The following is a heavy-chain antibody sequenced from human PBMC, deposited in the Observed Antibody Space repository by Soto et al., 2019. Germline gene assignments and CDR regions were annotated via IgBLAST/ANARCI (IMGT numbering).Heavy chain of an antibody. CDR3: ATGYSSGLGVY. CDR1: GFTFSSYW. Sequence: GGSLRLSCAASGFTFSSYWMYWVRQPPGKGLVWVSRIDTDGSSTSYADSVKGRFTISRDNAKNTLYLQMNGLGAEDTAVYYCATGYSSGLGVYWGQGTLVTVSS. CDR2: IDTDGSST. J-gene: IGHJ4*02. D-gene: IGHD6-19*01. V-gene: IGHV3-74*01.